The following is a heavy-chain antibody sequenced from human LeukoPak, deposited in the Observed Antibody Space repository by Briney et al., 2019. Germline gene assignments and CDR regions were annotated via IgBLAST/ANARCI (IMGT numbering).Heavy chain of an antibody. CDR3: ARTWGNWNEKYFDY. V-gene: IGHV4-34*01. D-gene: IGHD1-1*01. CDR2: INHSGST. J-gene: IGHJ4*02. CDR1: GGSFSGYY. Sequence: SETLSLTCAVYGGSFSGYYWSWIRQPPGKGLEWIGEINHSGSTNYNPSPKSRVTISVDTSKNQFSLKLSSVTAADTAVYYCARTWGNWNEKYFDYWGQGTLVTVSS.